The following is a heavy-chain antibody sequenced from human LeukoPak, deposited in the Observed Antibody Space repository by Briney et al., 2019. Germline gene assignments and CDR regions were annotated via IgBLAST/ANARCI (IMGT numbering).Heavy chain of an antibody. D-gene: IGHD3-9*01. V-gene: IGHV3-23*01. CDR2: ISGSGGST. CDR1: GFTFSSYA. J-gene: IGHJ4*02. Sequence: GGSLRLSCAASGFTFSSYAMSWVRQAPGKGLEWVSAISGSGGSTYYADSVKGWFTISRDNSKNTLYLQMNSLRAEDTAVYYCAKDRADILTGPWGYWGQGTLVTVSS. CDR3: AKDRADILTGPWGY.